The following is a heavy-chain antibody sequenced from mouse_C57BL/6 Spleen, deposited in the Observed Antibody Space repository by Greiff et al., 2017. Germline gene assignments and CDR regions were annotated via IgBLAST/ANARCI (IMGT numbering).Heavy chain of an antibody. V-gene: IGHV1-50*01. CDR1: GYTFTSYW. Sequence: QVQLKQPGAELVKPGASVKLSCKASGYTFTSYWMQWVKQRPGQGLEWIGEIDPSDSYTNYNQKFKGKATLTVDTSSSTAYMQLSSLTSEDSAVYYCAREHFWGQGTTLTVSS. CDR3: AREHF. J-gene: IGHJ2*01. CDR2: IDPSDSYT.